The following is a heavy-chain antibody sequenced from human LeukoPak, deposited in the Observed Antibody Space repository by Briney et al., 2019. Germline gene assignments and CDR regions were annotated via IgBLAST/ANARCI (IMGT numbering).Heavy chain of an antibody. CDR3: ARYSGSSPLDY. CDR2: INHSGST. Sequence: SETLSLTCAVYGGSFSGYYWSWIRQPPGKGLEWIGEINHSGSTSYNPSLKSRVTISVDTSKNQFSLKLSSVTAADTAVYYCARYSGSSPLDYWGQGTLVTVSS. J-gene: IGHJ4*02. CDR1: GGSFSGYY. D-gene: IGHD1-26*01. V-gene: IGHV4-34*01.